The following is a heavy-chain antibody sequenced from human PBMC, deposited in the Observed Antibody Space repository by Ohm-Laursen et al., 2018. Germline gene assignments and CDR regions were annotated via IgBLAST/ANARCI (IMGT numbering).Heavy chain of an antibody. V-gene: IGHV3-7*03. Sequence: SLRLSCAASGFTFTNYWMSWVRQAPGKGLEWVANINQHGSAKYYVDSVKGRFTISRDNAKNSLYLQMTSLRAEDTAVYYCARLLSGSSPEDYWGQGTLVTVSS. CDR3: ARLLSGSSPEDY. D-gene: IGHD1-26*01. CDR1: GFTFTNYW. CDR2: INQHGSAK. J-gene: IGHJ4*02.